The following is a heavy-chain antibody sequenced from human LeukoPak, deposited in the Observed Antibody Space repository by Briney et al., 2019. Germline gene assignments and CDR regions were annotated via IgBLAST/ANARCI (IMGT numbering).Heavy chain of an antibody. Sequence: WGPLSLPCPVLGGPISSSTYYWGGIRQPPGKGREWIGSIFYSGSTYYNPSLKSRVTISVDTSKNQFSLKLSSVTAADTAVYYCAGYCSSTSCYADWFDPSGQGTLVTVSS. CDR1: GGPISSSTYY. CDR3: AGYCSSTSCYADWFDP. CDR2: IFYSGST. D-gene: IGHD2-2*01. V-gene: IGHV4-39*01. J-gene: IGHJ5*02.